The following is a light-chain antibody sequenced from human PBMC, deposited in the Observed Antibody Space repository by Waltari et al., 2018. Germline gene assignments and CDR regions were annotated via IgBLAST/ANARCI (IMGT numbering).Light chain of an antibody. CDR1: QSVSRY. CDR2: DAS. Sequence: EIVLTQSPGTLSLSPGERATLACRASQSVSRYLVWYQQKPGKAPRLLIYDASSRATGIPDRCSGSGSGTDFSLTISRLEPEEFAVYYCQKYGSLPATFGQGTKVEIK. V-gene: IGKV3-20*01. CDR3: QKYGSLPAT. J-gene: IGKJ1*01.